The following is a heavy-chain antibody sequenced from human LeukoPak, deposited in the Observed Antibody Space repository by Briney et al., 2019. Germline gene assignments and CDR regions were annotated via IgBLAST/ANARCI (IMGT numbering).Heavy chain of an antibody. CDR3: ARDTYYYGSETAGFDY. V-gene: IGHV1-2*02. J-gene: IGHJ4*02. CDR1: GYTFTGYY. Sequence: AASVKVSCKASGYTFTGYYMHWVRQAPGQGLEWMGWINPNSGGTNYAQKFQGRVTMTRDTSISTAYMELSRLRSDDTAVYYCARDTYYYGSETAGFDYWGQGTLVTVSS. CDR2: INPNSGGT. D-gene: IGHD3-10*01.